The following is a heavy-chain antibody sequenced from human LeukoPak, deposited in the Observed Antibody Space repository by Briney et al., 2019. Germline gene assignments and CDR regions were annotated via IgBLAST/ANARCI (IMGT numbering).Heavy chain of an antibody. CDR2: MNPNSGNT. V-gene: IGHV1-8*01. CDR3: ARFLGTVRVGKFRGAHYYMDV. Sequence: AASVRVSCKASLYTFTSYDINWVRQATGQGLEWMGWMNPNSGNTGYAQKFQGRVTMTRNTSISTAYMELSSLRSEDTAVYYCARFLGTVRVGKFRGAHYYMDVWGKGTTVTISS. D-gene: IGHD3-10*01. CDR1: LYTFTSYD. J-gene: IGHJ6*03.